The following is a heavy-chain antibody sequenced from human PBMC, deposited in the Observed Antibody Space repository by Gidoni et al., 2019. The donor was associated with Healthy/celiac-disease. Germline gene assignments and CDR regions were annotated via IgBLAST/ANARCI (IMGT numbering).Heavy chain of an antibody. CDR3: ARVRVVAASSRYGMDV. V-gene: IGHV4-31*01. CDR2: IYYSGST. D-gene: IGHD2-15*01. J-gene: IGHJ6*02. CDR1: GGSISIGCYS. Sequence: QVQLQESGPGLVKSAQTPSATCTVSGGSISIGCYSWSWLRQHPGKGLDWIGYIYYSGSTYYNPSLQSIVTISVDTSKTQFSMKLSSGTAADTAVYYCARVRVVAASSRYGMDVWGQGTTVTVS.